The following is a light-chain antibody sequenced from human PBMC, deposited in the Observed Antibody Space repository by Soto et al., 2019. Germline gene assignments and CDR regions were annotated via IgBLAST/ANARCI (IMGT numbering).Light chain of an antibody. CDR3: QQYNSYRA. V-gene: IGKV1-5*03. CDR2: KAS. Sequence: DIQMIQSPSTLSAFVGDTVTITCRASQSIDTWLAWHQQKPGRAPKLLISKASALESGVPSRFSGSGSGTDFTLTIRDVQPDDFAIYYCQQYNSYRAFGQGTKVDIK. J-gene: IGKJ1*01. CDR1: QSIDTW.